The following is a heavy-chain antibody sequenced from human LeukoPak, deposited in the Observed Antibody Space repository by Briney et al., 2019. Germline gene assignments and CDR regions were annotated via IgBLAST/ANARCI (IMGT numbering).Heavy chain of an antibody. V-gene: IGHV3-48*04. J-gene: IGHJ4*02. CDR1: GGSISSSSYY. Sequence: ETLSLTCTVSGGSISSSSYYWGWVRQAPGKGLEWVSYISSSSSTIYYADSVKGRFTISRDNAKNSLYLQMNSLRAEDTAVYYCARAHLTVGAPPSDWGQGTLVTVSS. D-gene: IGHD1-26*01. CDR3: ARAHLTVGAPPSD. CDR2: ISSSSSTI.